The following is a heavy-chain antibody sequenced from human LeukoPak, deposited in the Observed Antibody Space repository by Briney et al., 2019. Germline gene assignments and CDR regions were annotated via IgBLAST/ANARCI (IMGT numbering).Heavy chain of an antibody. CDR1: GFTFSSYA. V-gene: IGHV3-23*01. CDR2: ISGSGGST. D-gene: IGHD2-2*02. CDR3: AKDKGYCSSTSCYMGWFDL. J-gene: IGHJ5*02. Sequence: GGSLRLSCAASGFTFSSYAMSWVRQAPGKGLEWVSAISGSGGSTYYADSVKGRFTISRDNSKNTLYLQMNSLRAEDTAVYYCAKDKGYCSSTSCYMGWFDLWGQGTLVTVSS.